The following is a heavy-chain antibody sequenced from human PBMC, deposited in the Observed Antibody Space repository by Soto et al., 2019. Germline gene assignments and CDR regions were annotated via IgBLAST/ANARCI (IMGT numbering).Heavy chain of an antibody. D-gene: IGHD6-25*01. Sequence: SETLSLTCSVSGGSFSSSSYYWVWVRQPPGQGLEWIGSVSYIGTTYYNPSLSSRLTISVDTSKGQFSLSLLSVTVADTAVYFCAKAAGRDQPEYYFDYWGQGTLVTVSS. CDR2: VSYIGTT. CDR3: AKAAGRDQPEYYFDY. V-gene: IGHV4-39*01. CDR1: GGSFSSSSYY. J-gene: IGHJ4*02.